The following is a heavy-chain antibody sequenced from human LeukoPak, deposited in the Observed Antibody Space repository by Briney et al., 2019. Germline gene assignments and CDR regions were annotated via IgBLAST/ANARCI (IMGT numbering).Heavy chain of an antibody. CDR1: GFPFSSYS. CDR3: ARSIPYGTTWYGRSDY. Sequence: TGGSLRLSCAASGFPFSSYSMTWVRQAPGKRLEWVANIKPDGTTKFYVDSVKGRFTISRDNALNSLYLQMNSLRAEDTAIYYCARSIPYGTTWYGRSDYWGQGTLVTVSS. J-gene: IGHJ4*02. CDR2: IKPDGTTK. V-gene: IGHV3-7*03. D-gene: IGHD6-13*01.